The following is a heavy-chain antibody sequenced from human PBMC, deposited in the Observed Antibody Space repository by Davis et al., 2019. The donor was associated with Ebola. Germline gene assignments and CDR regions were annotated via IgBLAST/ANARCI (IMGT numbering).Heavy chain of an antibody. CDR3: ARDEILYSSRVSGPLDY. CDR1: GYTFSDYF. D-gene: IGHD2-15*01. V-gene: IGHV1-46*01. CDR2: INPSVAST. J-gene: IGHJ4*02. Sequence: ASVKVSCKTSGYTFSDYFMQWVRQAPGQGLEWMGIINPSVASTSYGQKFQGRITMTGDTSTGTVYMELSGLRYEDTAVYYCARDEILYSSRVSGPLDYWGQVTLVTVSS.